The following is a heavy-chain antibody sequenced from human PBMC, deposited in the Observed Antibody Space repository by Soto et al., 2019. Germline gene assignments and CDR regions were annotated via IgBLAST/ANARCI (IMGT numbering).Heavy chain of an antibody. CDR2: IYYSGYT. CDR3: ARSGDYVPFDY. D-gene: IGHD4-17*01. J-gene: IGHJ4*02. V-gene: IGHV4-30-4*01. CDR1: VDSISSGDYK. Sequence: QVQLEESGPGLVKPSQTLSLTCTVSVDSISSGDYKWSWIRQPPGKGLEWIGYIYYSGYTYYNPSLKSRVTISVDTSKNQFSLKLNSVTAADTAVYYCARSGDYVPFDYWGQGALVTVSS.